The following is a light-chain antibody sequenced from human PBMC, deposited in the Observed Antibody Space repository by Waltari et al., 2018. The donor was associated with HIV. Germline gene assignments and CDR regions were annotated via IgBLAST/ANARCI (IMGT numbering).Light chain of an antibody. Sequence: QSVLTQPPSASGTPGQRVTISCSGSSSNIGSNTVNWYQQLPGTAPKLLIYSNNQRPSGVPDRLSCSKSGTSASLAISGLQSEDEANYYCAAWDDSLIGPVFGGGTKLTVL. CDR1: SSNIGSNT. CDR2: SNN. CDR3: AAWDDSLIGPV. V-gene: IGLV1-44*01. J-gene: IGLJ3*02.